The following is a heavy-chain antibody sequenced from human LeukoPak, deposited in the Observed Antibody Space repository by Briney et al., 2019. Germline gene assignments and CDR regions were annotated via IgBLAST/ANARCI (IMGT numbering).Heavy chain of an antibody. CDR3: AKERYCSGGNCYPDDN. V-gene: IGHV3-23*01. CDR1: GFTFDDYG. Sequence: PGGSLRLSCAASGFTFDDYGMSWVRQAPGKGLEWVSAISGSGGSTYYADSVKGRFTISRDNSKNTLYLQMSSLRVEDTAIYYCAKERYCSGGNCYPDDNWGQGTLVTVSS. D-gene: IGHD2-15*01. J-gene: IGHJ4*02. CDR2: ISGSGGST.